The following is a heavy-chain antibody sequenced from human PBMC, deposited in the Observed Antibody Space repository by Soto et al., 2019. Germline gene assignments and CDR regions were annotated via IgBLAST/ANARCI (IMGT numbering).Heavy chain of an antibody. D-gene: IGHD3-3*01. CDR2: IYPGDSDT. J-gene: IGHJ6*02. CDR3: ARHANYDFWSGYTRPYYYGMDV. CDR1: GYSFTSYW. V-gene: IGHV5-51*01. Sequence: GESLKISCKGSGYSFTSYWIGWVRQIPGKGLEWMGIIYPGDSDTRYSPSFQGQVTISADKSISTAYLQWSSLKASDTAMYYCARHANYDFWSGYTRPYYYGMDVWGQGTTVTVSS.